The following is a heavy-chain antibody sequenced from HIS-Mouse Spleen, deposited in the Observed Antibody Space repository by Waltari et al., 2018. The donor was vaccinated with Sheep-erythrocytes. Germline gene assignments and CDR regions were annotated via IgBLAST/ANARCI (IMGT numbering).Heavy chain of an antibody. CDR3: ARDEGTYYDFWSGYPPSYYFDY. Sequence: QLQLQESGPGLVKPSETLSLTCTVAGGSISSSSYYWGWIRQPPGKGLDWIGGIYYSGITSCNPPLQRRVTISGDTSKNQFSLKLSSVAAADTAVYYCARDEGTYYDFWSGYPPSYYFDYWGQGTLVTVSS. J-gene: IGHJ4*02. D-gene: IGHD3-3*01. CDR1: GGSISSSSYY. CDR2: IYYSGIT. V-gene: IGHV4-39*07.